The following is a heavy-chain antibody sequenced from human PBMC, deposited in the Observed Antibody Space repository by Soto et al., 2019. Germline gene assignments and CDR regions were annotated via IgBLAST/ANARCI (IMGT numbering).Heavy chain of an antibody. CDR1: GFTFSNDW. CDR2: INMDGSST. V-gene: IGHV3-74*01. J-gene: IGHJ4*02. D-gene: IGHD4-4*01. Sequence: EVQLVESGGGLVQPGGSLRLSCAASGFTFSNDWMHWVRQAAGKGLVWVSRINMDGSSTNYADSVKGRFTISRDNAKNTRYLQMSSLRVDDTAIYFCARGPRGVYGNDYWGQGALVTVSS. CDR3: ARGPRGVYGNDY.